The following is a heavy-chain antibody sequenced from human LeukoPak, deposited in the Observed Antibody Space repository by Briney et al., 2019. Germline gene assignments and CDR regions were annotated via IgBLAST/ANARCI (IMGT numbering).Heavy chain of an antibody. D-gene: IGHD6-6*01. Sequence: SETLSLTCTVSGGSISSSSYYWGWIRQPPGKGLEWIGEINHSGSTNYNPSLKSRVTISVDTSKNQFSLKLSSVTAADTAVYYCARVVLGAHYYYYYGMDVWGQGTTVTVSS. CDR3: ARVVLGAHYYYYYGMDV. CDR1: GGSISSSSYY. V-gene: IGHV4-39*07. J-gene: IGHJ6*02. CDR2: INHSGST.